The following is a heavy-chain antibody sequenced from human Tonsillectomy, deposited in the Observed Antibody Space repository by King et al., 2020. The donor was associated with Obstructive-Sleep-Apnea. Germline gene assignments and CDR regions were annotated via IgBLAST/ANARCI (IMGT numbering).Heavy chain of an antibody. Sequence: VQLVESGGGLVQPGGSLTLSCAASGFTFRNYWMSWVRQAPGKGLEWVANINQDGRETYYVDSVKGRFTISRDNAKNSLFLQMNSLRAEDTAVYYCARLPISSTSYCNDYWGQGTLVTVSS. CDR1: GFTFRNYW. CDR2: INQDGRET. D-gene: IGHD6-13*01. CDR3: ARLPISSTSYCNDY. J-gene: IGHJ4*02. V-gene: IGHV3-7*03.